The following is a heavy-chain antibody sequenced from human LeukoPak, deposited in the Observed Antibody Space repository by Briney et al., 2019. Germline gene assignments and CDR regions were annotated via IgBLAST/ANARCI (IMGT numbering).Heavy chain of an antibody. CDR3: ARLFSGSYYLTFDY. J-gene: IGHJ4*02. CDR1: GYTFTGYY. CDR2: INPNSGGT. V-gene: IGHV1-2*02. D-gene: IGHD1-26*01. Sequence: ASVKVSCKASGYTFTGYYMHWVRQAPGQGLEWMGWINPNSGGTNYAQKFQGRVTMTRDTSTSTVYMELSSLRSEDTAVYYCARLFSGSYYLTFDYWGQGTLVTVSS.